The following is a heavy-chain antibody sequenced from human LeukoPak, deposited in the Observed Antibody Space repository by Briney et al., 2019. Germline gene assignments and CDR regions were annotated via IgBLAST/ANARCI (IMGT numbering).Heavy chain of an antibody. CDR3: ARSRGIRAFDI. J-gene: IGHJ3*02. D-gene: IGHD1-14*01. Sequence: SETLSLTCAVYGGSFSGYYWSWIRQPPGKGLEWIGEINHSGSTNYNPSLKSRVTISVDTSKNQFSLKLSSVTAADMAVYYCARSRGIRAFDIWGQGTMVTVSS. V-gene: IGHV4-34*01. CDR1: GGSFSGYY. CDR2: INHSGST.